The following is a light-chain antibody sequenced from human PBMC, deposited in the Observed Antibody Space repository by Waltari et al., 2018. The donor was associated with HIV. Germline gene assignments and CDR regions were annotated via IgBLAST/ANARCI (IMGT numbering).Light chain of an antibody. J-gene: IGKJ2*01. Sequence: IVMTQSPAILSVSPWERVTLSCRASQGVVSNLAWYQEKVGQAPRLLIYGAATRAAEIPVRCSGSGSGTDFTLTIDSLQAEDFATYYCQQYNIRPRGNTFGQGTKLQIK. CDR2: GAA. CDR3: QQYNIRPRGNT. CDR1: QGVVSN. V-gene: IGKV3-15*01.